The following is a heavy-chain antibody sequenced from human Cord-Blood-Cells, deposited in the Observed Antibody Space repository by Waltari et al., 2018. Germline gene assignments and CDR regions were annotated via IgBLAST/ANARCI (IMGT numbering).Heavy chain of an antibody. D-gene: IGHD2-15*01. CDR3: SVASLDCSGGSCPFDY. J-gene: IGHJ4*02. CDR1: GYTFTGYY. CDR2: INPNSGGT. V-gene: IGHV1-2*02. Sequence: QVQLVQSGAEVKKPGASVKVSCKASGYTFTGYYMHWARQAPGQGLEWMGWINPNSGGTNYAQKFQGRVTMTRDTSISTAYMELSRLRSDDTAVYYCSVASLDCSGGSCPFDYWGQGTLVTVSS.